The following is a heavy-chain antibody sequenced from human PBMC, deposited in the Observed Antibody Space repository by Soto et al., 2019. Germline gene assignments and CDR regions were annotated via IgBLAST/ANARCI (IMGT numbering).Heavy chain of an antibody. CDR1: GDTFTNFG. CDR2: IATYNSNR. Sequence: GPEVKKPGASVTVSCKTSGDTFTNFGLSWVRQAPGQGLEWMGWIATYNSNRNYAQKFQGRLTLTTDTSTSTAYMELKSLGHDDTAVYYCARVLRGVVNWFDPWGQGTLVTVSS. J-gene: IGHJ5*02. CDR3: ARVLRGVVNWFDP. D-gene: IGHD3-10*01. V-gene: IGHV1-18*01.